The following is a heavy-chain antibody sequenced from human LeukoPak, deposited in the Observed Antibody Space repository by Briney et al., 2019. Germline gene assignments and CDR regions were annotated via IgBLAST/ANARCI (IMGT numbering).Heavy chain of an antibody. J-gene: IGHJ4*02. CDR3: ARSDDIVVVPAPIFDY. Sequence: GASVKVSCKASGYTLSGYYMHWVRQAPGQGLEWMGWINPNSGGTNYAQKFQGRVTMTRDTSISTAYMELSSLRSDDTAVYYCARSDDIVVVPAPIFDYWGQGTLVTVSS. V-gene: IGHV1-2*02. D-gene: IGHD2-2*01. CDR1: GYTLSGYY. CDR2: INPNSGGT.